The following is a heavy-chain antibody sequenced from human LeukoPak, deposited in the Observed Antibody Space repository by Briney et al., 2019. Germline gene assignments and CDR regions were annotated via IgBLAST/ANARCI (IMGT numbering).Heavy chain of an antibody. V-gene: IGHV3-30*02. Sequence: HPGGSLRLSCAASGFTFSSYGMHWVRQAPGKGLEWVAFIPYDGSNKYYADSVKGRFTISRDTSKNTLYLQMNSLRAEDTAVYYCARDPKGYYDFWSGYYRRDAFDIWGQGTMVTVSS. CDR1: GFTFSSYG. D-gene: IGHD3-3*01. CDR3: ARDPKGYYDFWSGYYRRDAFDI. CDR2: IPYDGSNK. J-gene: IGHJ3*02.